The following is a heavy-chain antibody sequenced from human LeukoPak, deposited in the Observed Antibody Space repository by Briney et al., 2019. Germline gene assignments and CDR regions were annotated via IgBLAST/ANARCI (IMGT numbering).Heavy chain of an antibody. CDR1: GGSISSSSYY. V-gene: IGHV4-39*07. Sequence: PSETLSLTCTVSGGSISSSSYYWGWIRQPPGKGLEWIGSIYYSGSTYYNPSLKSRVTISVDTSKNQFSLKLSSVTAADTAVYYCARDPGAARPPYYFDYWGQGTLVTVSS. D-gene: IGHD6-6*01. CDR2: IYYSGST. CDR3: ARDPGAARPPYYFDY. J-gene: IGHJ4*02.